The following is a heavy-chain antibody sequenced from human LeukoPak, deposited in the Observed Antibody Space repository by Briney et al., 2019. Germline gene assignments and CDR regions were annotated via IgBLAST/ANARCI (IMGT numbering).Heavy chain of an antibody. J-gene: IGHJ4*02. CDR2: ISGSGGAS. Sequence: GGSLRLSCAASGFTFSSYAMSWVRQAPGKGLEWVSSISGSGGASYYADSVKGRFTISRDNSKNTLYLQMNSLRVEDTAIYYCAKASTIFRFDYWGQGTLVTVSS. CDR1: GFTFSSYA. CDR3: AKASTIFRFDY. D-gene: IGHD3-3*01. V-gene: IGHV3-23*01.